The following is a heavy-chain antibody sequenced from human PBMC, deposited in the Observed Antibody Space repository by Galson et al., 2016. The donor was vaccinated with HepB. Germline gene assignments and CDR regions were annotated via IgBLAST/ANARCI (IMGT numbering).Heavy chain of an antibody. J-gene: IGHJ4*02. Sequence: SLRLSCAASGFRFNSYAVHWVRQAPGKGLEWVSIISYDGSKKDYADSVQGRFTSSRDNSKNTLYMQMFSLREEDTAVYYCARELGATWDFWGQGTLVTVSS. V-gene: IGHV3-30*04. CDR1: GFRFNSYA. CDR3: ARELGATWDF. D-gene: IGHD1-26*01. CDR2: ISYDGSKK.